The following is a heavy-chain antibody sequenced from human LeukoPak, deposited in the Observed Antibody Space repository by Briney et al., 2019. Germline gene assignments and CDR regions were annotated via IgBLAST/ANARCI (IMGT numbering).Heavy chain of an antibody. J-gene: IGHJ4*02. D-gene: IGHD3-10*01. CDR2: INTNTGNP. CDR1: GYTFTGYY. Sequence: ASVKVSCKASGYTFTGYYMHWVRQAPGQGLEWMGWINTNTGNPTYAQGFTGRFVFSLDTSVSTAYLQISSLKAEDTAVYYCARDSQWFGELFTFDYWGQGTLVTVSS. V-gene: IGHV7-4-1*02. CDR3: ARDSQWFGELFTFDY.